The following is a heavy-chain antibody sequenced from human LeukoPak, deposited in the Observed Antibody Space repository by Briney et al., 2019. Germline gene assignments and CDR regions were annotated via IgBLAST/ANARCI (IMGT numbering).Heavy chain of an antibody. J-gene: IGHJ4*02. CDR2: IIPIFGTA. D-gene: IGHD2-21*01. CDR1: GGTFSSYA. V-gene: IGHV1-69*13. CDR3: ARVNSRPYYFDY. Sequence: AASVKVSCKASGGTFSSYAISWVRQAPGQGLEWMGGIIPIFGTANYAQKFQGRVTITADESTSTAYMELSSLRSEDTAVYYCARVNSRPYYFDYWGQGTLVTVSS.